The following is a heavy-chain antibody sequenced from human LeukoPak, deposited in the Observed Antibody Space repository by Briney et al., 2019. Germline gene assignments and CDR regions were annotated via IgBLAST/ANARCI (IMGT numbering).Heavy chain of an antibody. CDR3: ARDVVVVNNYYYYGMTS. D-gene: IGHD3-22*01. J-gene: IGHJ6*02. V-gene: IGHV3-21*01. CDR2: ISSSSYI. CDR1: GFTFSSYS. Sequence: SGGSLRLSCAASGFTFSSYSMNWVRQAPGKGLEWVSSISSSSYIYYADSVKGRFTISRDNAKNSLYLQMNSLRAEDTAVYYCARDVVVVNNYYYYGMTSGAKGPRSPSP.